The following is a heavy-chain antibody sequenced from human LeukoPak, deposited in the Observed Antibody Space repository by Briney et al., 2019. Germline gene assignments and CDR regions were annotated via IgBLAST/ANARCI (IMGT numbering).Heavy chain of an antibody. CDR3: ARDRYCSGRSCYGPPDY. Sequence: GGSLRLSCAASGFTFSSYWMSWVRQAPGKGLEWVANIKQDGSEKYYVDSVKGRFTISRDNAKNSLYLQMNSLRAEDTAVYYCARDRYCSGRSCYGPPDYWGQGALVIVS. V-gene: IGHV3-7*03. CDR1: GFTFSSYW. J-gene: IGHJ4*02. D-gene: IGHD2-15*01. CDR2: IKQDGSEK.